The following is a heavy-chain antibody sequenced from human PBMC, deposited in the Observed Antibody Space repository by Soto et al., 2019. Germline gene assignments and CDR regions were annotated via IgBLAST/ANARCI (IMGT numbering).Heavy chain of an antibody. J-gene: IGHJ5*02. D-gene: IGHD2-15*01. CDR2: IKQDGSEK. V-gene: IGHV3-7*01. Sequence: GGSLRLSCAASGFTFSSYWMSWVRQAPGKGLEWVANIKQDGSEKYYVDSVKGRFTISRDNAKNSLYLQMNNLRAEDTAVYYCAREAEDVVVVAADNWFDPWGQGTLVTVSS. CDR1: GFTFSSYW. CDR3: AREAEDVVVVAADNWFDP.